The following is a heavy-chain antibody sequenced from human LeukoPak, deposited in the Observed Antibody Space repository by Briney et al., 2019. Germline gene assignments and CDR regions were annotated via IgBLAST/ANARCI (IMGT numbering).Heavy chain of an antibody. V-gene: IGHV1-8*01. CDR2: MNPNSGNT. J-gene: IGHJ5*02. Sequence: GASVKVSCKASGYTFTSYDINWVRQATGQGLEWMGWMNPNSGNTGYAQKFQGRVTMTRNTSISTAYMELSSLRSEDTAVYYCARVGCSSTSCYPHSNWFDPWGQGTLVTVSS. D-gene: IGHD2-2*01. CDR3: ARVGCSSTSCYPHSNWFDP. CDR1: GYTFTSYD.